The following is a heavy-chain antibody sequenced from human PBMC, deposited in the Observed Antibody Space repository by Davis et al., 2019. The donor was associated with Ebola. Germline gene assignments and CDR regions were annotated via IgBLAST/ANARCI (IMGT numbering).Heavy chain of an antibody. V-gene: IGHV4-34*01. J-gene: IGHJ4*02. CDR1: GGSFSGYY. CDR2: INHSGST. D-gene: IGHD2-15*01. CDR3: AGDGGWFDHFYNFES. Sequence: PSETLSLTCAVYGGSFSGYYWSWIRQPPGKGLEWIGEINHSGSTNYNPSLKSRVTISVDTSKNQFSLKLSSVTAADTAVYYCAGDGGWFDHFYNFESWGQGILVTVSP.